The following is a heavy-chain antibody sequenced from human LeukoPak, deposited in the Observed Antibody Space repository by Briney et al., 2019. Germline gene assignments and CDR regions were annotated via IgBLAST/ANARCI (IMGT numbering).Heavy chain of an antibody. CDR3: ARVVQSTDSSGFYLPEYFQH. J-gene: IGHJ1*01. Sequence: SETLSLTYTFSGGSISSYYWSWIRQPAGKGLEWIERIYTSGSTNYNPSLKSRVTMSVDTSKNQFSLKLSSVTAADTAVYYCARVVQSTDSSGFYLPEYFQHWGQGTLVTVSS. CDR1: GGSISSYY. CDR2: IYTSGST. D-gene: IGHD3-22*01. V-gene: IGHV4-4*07.